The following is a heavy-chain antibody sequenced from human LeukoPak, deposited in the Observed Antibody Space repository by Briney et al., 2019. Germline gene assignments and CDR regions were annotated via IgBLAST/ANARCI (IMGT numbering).Heavy chain of an antibody. Sequence: ASVKVSCKASGGTFSSYAISWVRQAPGQGLEWMGGIIPIFGTANYAQKFQGRVTITTDESTSTAYMELSSLRPEDTAVYYCARGYCSGGSCLPTPYYYYYYMDVWGKGTTVTVSS. CDR1: GGTFSSYA. D-gene: IGHD2-15*01. CDR2: IIPIFGTA. CDR3: ARGYCSGGSCLPTPYYYYYYMDV. J-gene: IGHJ6*03. V-gene: IGHV1-69*05.